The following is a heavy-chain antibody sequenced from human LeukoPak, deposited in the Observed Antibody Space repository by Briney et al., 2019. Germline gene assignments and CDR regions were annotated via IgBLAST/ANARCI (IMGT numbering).Heavy chain of an antibody. V-gene: IGHV3-23*01. CDR3: AKYSRGSGSYSDY. CDR1: GFTLSSYA. J-gene: IGHJ4*02. D-gene: IGHD3-10*01. Sequence: TGGSLRLSCAASGFTLSSYAMSWVRQAPGKGLEWVSAISGSGGSTYYADSVKGRFTISRDNSKNTLYLQMNSLRAEDTAVYYCAKYSRGSGSYSDYWGQGTLVTVSS. CDR2: ISGSGGST.